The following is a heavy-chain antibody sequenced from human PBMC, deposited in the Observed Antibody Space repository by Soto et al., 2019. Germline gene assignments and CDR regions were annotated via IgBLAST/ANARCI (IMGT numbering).Heavy chain of an antibody. D-gene: IGHD3-22*01. CDR3: ARSMTVVVTYLDAFDI. CDR1: GFTFSSYS. V-gene: IGHV3-21*01. CDR2: ISSSSSYI. J-gene: IGHJ3*02. Sequence: GGSLRLSCAASGFTFSSYSMNWVRQAPGKGLEWVSSISSSSSYIYYADSVKGRFTISRDNAKNSLYLQMNSLRAKDTAVYYCARSMTVVVTYLDAFDIWGQGTMVTVSS.